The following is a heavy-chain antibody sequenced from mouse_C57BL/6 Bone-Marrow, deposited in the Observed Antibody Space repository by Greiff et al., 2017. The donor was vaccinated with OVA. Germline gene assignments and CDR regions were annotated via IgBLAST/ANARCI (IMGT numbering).Heavy chain of an antibody. CDR2: ISSGGDYI. V-gene: IGHV5-9-1*02. D-gene: IGHD2-2*01. CDR1: GFTFSSYA. CDR3: TRGGYDGDYFDY. J-gene: IGHJ2*01. Sequence: DVHLVESGEGLVKPGGSLKLSCAASGFTFSSYAMSWVRQTPEKRLEWVAYISSGGDYIYYADTVKGRFTISRDNARNTLYLQMSSLKSEDTAMYYCTRGGYDGDYFDYWGQGTTLTVSS.